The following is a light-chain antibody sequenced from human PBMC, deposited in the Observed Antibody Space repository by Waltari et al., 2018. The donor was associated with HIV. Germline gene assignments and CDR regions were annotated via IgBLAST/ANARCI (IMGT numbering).Light chain of an antibody. CDR2: WAS. CDR3: QQYFSTPGYT. CDR1: QSVLYSSNNKNY. J-gene: IGKJ2*01. Sequence: DIVMTQSPDSLAVSLGERATINCKSSQSVLYSSNNKNYLAWYQQKPGQPPKLFIDWASTRESGVPDRFSGSGSGTDFTLTISSLQAEDGAVYYCQQYFSTPGYTFGQGTKLEI. V-gene: IGKV4-1*01.